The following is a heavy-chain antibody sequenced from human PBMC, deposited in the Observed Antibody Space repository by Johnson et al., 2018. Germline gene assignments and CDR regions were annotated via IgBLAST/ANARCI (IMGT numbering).Heavy chain of an antibody. J-gene: IGHJ6*02. D-gene: IGHD3-10*01. CDR3: VREGSGFGDGNGMDV. CDR1: GFTFSSYD. V-gene: IGHV3-13*01. Sequence: VQLVESGGGLVQXGGSXRLXCAASGFTFSSYDMHWVRQATGKGLEWVSAIGTAGDTYYPGSVKGRFTISRENAKNYLYLQMNSLRAGDTAGYYCVREGSGFGDGNGMDVWGQGTTVTVS. CDR2: IGTAGDT.